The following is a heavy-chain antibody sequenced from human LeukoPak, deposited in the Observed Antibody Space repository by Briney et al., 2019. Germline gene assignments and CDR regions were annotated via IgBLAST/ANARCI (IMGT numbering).Heavy chain of an antibody. CDR3: ARGYCSGGSCQMSHFDN. J-gene: IGHJ4*02. CDR2: INPNSGGT. Sequence: ASVKVSCKASGYIFTSYYMHWMRQAPGQGPEWMGIINPNSGGTNYAQKFQGRVTMTRDTSISTAYMELSRLRSDDTAVYYCARGYCSGGSCQMSHFDNWGQGTLVTVSS. CDR1: GYIFTSYY. D-gene: IGHD2-15*01. V-gene: IGHV1-2*02.